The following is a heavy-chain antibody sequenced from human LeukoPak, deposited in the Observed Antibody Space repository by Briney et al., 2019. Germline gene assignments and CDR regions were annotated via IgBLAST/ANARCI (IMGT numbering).Heavy chain of an antibody. CDR2: IYYSGST. CDR3: ARAVTYYYDSNWFDP. J-gene: IGHJ5*02. Sequence: SETLSLTYTVSGGSISSSSYYWGWIRQPPGKGLEWIGSIYYSGSTYYNPSLKSRVTISVDTSKNQFSLKLSSVTAADTAVYYCARAVTYYYDSNWFDPWGQGTLVTVSS. D-gene: IGHD3-22*01. CDR1: GGSISSSSYY. V-gene: IGHV4-39*07.